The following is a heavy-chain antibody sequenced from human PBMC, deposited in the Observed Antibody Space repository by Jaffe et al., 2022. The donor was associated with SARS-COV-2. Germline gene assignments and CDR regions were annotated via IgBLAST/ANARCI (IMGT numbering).Heavy chain of an antibody. Sequence: QVQLQESGPGLVKPSQTLSLTCTVSGMSISSGSYYWSWIRQPAGKGLEWIGRVQISGSTDYNPSLKSRVSMSLDTSRNQFSLQLSSLTAADTAVYFCARGHGAAGSFIGTNWFDPWGQGTLVTVSS. CDR1: GMSISSGSYY. CDR3: ARGHGAAGSFIGTNWFDP. D-gene: IGHD6-13*01. V-gene: IGHV4-61*02. CDR2: VQISGST. J-gene: IGHJ5*02.